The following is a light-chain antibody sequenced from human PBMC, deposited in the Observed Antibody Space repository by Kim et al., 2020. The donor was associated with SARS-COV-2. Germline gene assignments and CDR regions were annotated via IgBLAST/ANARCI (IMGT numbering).Light chain of an antibody. CDR2: GDS. V-gene: IGLV2-23*01. J-gene: IGLJ3*02. CDR1: SNDVGNYNF. CDR3: CSFAPGTIWV. Sequence: QSALTQPASVSGSPGQSITIPCTGTSNDVGNYNFVSWYQQYSGKAPKLLIYGDSKRPSGISNRFSASKSGNTAYLTISVLQGEDEADYYCCSFAPGTIWVFGGGTQLTVL.